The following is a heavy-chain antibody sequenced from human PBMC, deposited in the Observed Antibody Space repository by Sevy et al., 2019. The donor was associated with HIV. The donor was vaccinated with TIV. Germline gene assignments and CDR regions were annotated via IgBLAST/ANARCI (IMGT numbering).Heavy chain of an antibody. Sequence: GGSLRLSCAASGFTFSSYAMSWVRHAPGKGLEWVSPISGSGDSTYYADSVKGWFTISRDNSKNTLYLQMSSLRAEDTAVYYCARVQLLRFLEWPRGYFDYWGQGTLVTVSS. CDR2: ISGSGDST. V-gene: IGHV3-23*01. J-gene: IGHJ4*02. CDR3: ARVQLLRFLEWPRGYFDY. CDR1: GFTFSSYA. D-gene: IGHD3-3*01.